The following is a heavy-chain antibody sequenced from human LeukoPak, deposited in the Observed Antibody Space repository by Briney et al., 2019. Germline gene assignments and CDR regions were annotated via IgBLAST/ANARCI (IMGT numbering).Heavy chain of an antibody. D-gene: IGHD2-15*01. CDR1: GGSITSSSYY. CDR3: ATGYSSGTFDY. CDR2: IYYSGST. V-gene: IGHV4-39*01. Sequence: SETLSLTCTVSGGSITSSSYYWGWIRQPPGMGLEWIGYIYYSGSTYYNPSLKSRVTISVDTSKNQFSLKLSPVTAADTAVYFCATGYSSGTFDYWGQGTLVTVSS. J-gene: IGHJ4*02.